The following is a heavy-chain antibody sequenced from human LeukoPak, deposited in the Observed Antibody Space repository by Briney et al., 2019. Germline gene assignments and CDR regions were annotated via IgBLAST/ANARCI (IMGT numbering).Heavy chain of an antibody. CDR2: IIPIIGTA. Sequence: GASVKVSCKASGGTFSSYAISWVRQAPGQGLEWMGGIIPIIGTANYAQKFQGRVTITADESTSTAYMELSSLRSEDTAVYYCARGGLAAADFSWNWFDPWGQGTLVTVSS. D-gene: IGHD6-13*01. CDR1: GGTFSSYA. CDR3: ARGGLAAADFSWNWFDP. J-gene: IGHJ5*02. V-gene: IGHV1-69*13.